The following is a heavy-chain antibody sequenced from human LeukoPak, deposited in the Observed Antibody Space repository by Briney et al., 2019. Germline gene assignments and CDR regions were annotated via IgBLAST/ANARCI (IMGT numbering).Heavy chain of an antibody. J-gene: IGHJ4*02. CDR3: AKSDYYDSSGYSGGDY. V-gene: IGHV3-30*18. Sequence: PGGSLRLSCAASGFTFSSYGMHWVRQAPGKGLEWVAVISYDGSNKYYADSVKGRFTISRDNSKNTLYLQMNSLRAEDTAVYYCAKSDYYDSSGYSGGDYWGQGTLVTVSS. D-gene: IGHD3-22*01. CDR1: GFTFSSYG. CDR2: ISYDGSNK.